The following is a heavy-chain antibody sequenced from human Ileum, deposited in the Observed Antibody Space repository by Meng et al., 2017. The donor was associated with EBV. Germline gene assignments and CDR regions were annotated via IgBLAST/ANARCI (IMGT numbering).Heavy chain of an antibody. D-gene: IGHD4-17*01. CDR1: GVSISSKNW. J-gene: IGHJ4*02. Sequence: QGQLQGSGPGLGTPSGALSLTCAAPGVSISSKNWWSWVRQPPGKGLEWIGEIYHSGSTNYNPSFKSRVTMSVDKSKNQISLNLSSVTAADTAVYYCASGRDYAWHSWGRGTLVTVPS. CDR2: IYHSGST. CDR3: ASGRDYAWHS. V-gene: IGHV4-4*02.